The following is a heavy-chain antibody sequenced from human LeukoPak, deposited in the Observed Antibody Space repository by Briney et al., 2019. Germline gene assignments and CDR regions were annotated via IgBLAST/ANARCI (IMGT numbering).Heavy chain of an antibody. D-gene: IGHD3-22*01. CDR2: INWNGGSR. CDR1: GFNFDDYV. J-gene: IGHJ4*02. Sequence: PGGSLRLSCAASGFNFDDYVMTWVRQAPGKGLEWVSGINWNGGSRGYADSVKGRFTTSRDNAKNSLYLQMNSLRAEDTALYYCARCRHSHDSSGFPHYWGQGTLVTVSS. V-gene: IGHV3-20*04. CDR3: ARCRHSHDSSGFPHY.